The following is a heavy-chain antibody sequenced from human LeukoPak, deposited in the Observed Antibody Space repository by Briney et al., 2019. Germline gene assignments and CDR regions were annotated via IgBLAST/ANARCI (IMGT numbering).Heavy chain of an antibody. CDR2: IRSEAYGGTP. Sequence: PGGSLRLSRTASGFTFGDYAMTWVRQAPGKGLEWVGFIRSEAYGGTPEYAASVKGRFTISRDDSKSIAYLQMNSLKTEDTAVYYCTRDQTPYYWGQGTLVTVSS. V-gene: IGHV3-49*04. CDR3: TRDQTPYY. CDR1: GFTFGDYA. J-gene: IGHJ4*02.